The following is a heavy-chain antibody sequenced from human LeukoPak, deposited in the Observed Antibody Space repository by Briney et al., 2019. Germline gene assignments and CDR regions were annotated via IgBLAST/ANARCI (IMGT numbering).Heavy chain of an antibody. CDR3: ARASFYYDSSGHPGRAFDI. J-gene: IGHJ3*02. Sequence: SETLSLTCTVSGGSITLHYWNWIRQPAGKGLEWIGRIYNSGSTNYNPSLKSRVTMSVDTSKNQFSLRLSSVTAADTAVYYCARASFYYDSSGHPGRAFDIWGQGTMVTVSS. CDR1: GGSITLHY. D-gene: IGHD3-22*01. CDR2: IYNSGST. V-gene: IGHV4-4*07.